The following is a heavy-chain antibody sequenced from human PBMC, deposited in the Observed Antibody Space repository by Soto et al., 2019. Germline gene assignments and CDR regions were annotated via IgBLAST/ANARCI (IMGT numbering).Heavy chain of an antibody. J-gene: IGHJ4*02. V-gene: IGHV3-7*01. CDR2: IKEDGSVQ. CDR1: GFTFNTGW. CDR3: VKGGGSLEY. D-gene: IGHD1-26*01. Sequence: EVQLVESGGGLVQPGGSLRLSCAVSGFTFNTGWMSWVRQAPVTGLEWLANIKEDGSVQYYLDSVKGRFTSSRDNDKNSLYLKRNSLKAEAMAVYYCVKGGGSLEYWGQGTMVTVSS.